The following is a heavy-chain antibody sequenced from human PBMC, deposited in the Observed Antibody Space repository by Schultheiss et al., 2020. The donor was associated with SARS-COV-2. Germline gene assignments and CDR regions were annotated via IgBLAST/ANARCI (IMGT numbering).Heavy chain of an antibody. CDR1: GFTFSSYA. Sequence: GGSLRLSCAASGFTFSSYAMSWVRQAPGKGLEWVSAISGSGGSTYYADSVKGRFTISRDNSKNTLYLQMNSLRAEDTAVYYCARWRVSSGLTTRHYFDYWGQGTLVTVSS. V-gene: IGHV3-23*01. D-gene: IGHD3-3*01. CDR3: ARWRVSSGLTTRHYFDY. CDR2: ISGSGGST. J-gene: IGHJ4*02.